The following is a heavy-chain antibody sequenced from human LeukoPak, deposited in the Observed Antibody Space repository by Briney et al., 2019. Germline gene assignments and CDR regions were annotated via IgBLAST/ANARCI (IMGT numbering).Heavy chain of an antibody. CDR3: ASYDILTGPNWFDP. J-gene: IGHJ5*02. Sequence: NPSETLSVTCAVYGGSFSGYNWSWIRQPPGKGLEWIGEINHSGSTNYNPSLKSRVTISVDTSKNQFSLKLSSVTAADTAVYYCASYDILTGPNWFDPWGQGTLVTVSS. CDR1: GGSFSGYN. D-gene: IGHD3-9*01. CDR2: INHSGST. V-gene: IGHV4-34*01.